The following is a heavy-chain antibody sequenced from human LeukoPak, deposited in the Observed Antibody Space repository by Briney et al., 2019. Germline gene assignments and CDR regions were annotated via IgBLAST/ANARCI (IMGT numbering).Heavy chain of an antibody. D-gene: IGHD3-3*01. J-gene: IGHJ4*02. Sequence: GGSLRLSCAASGFTFSGSGMHWVRQAPGKGLEWVTFIRYDGSNKYYTDSVKGRFTISRDNSKNTLYLQMDSLIAEHTAVYYCARDYDFWSGYYSPTRGYFGYWGQGTLVTVSS. CDR3: ARDYDFWSGYYSPTRGYFGY. CDR2: IRYDGSNK. V-gene: IGHV3-30*02. CDR1: GFTFSGSG.